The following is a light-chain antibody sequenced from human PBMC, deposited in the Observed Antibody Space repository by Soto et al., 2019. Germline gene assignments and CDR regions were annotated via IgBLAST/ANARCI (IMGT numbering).Light chain of an antibody. V-gene: IGLV2-14*01. J-gene: IGLJ2*01. CDR3: SSYPSSSTLVV. Sequence: QSALTQPASVSGSPGQSITISCTGTNSDVGGYNYVSWYQQHPGKAPKLMIYEVSNRPSGVSNRFSGSKSGNTASLTISGLQAEDEADYYCSSYPSSSTLVVFGGGTKLTVL. CDR1: NSDVGGYNY. CDR2: EVS.